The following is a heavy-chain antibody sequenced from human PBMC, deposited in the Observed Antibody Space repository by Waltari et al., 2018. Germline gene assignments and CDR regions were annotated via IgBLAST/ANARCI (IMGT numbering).Heavy chain of an antibody. V-gene: IGHV1-2*02. Sequence: QVRLVQSGPEVRKPGASGRVSCNTSGYPFSDYYINGVRQAPGQGLEWMGWSNPRDGETNCAQKFQDGLTMTRDTSTSTFYMQLTGLKSDDTAVYYCAKLSPDWGQGTLVIVSS. J-gene: IGHJ4*02. CDR1: GYPFSDYY. CDR3: AKLSPD. D-gene: IGHD3-16*02. CDR2: SNPRDGET.